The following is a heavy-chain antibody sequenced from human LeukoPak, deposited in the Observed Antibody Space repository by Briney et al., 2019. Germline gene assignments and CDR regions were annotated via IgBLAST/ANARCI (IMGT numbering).Heavy chain of an antibody. V-gene: IGHV3-72*01. Sequence: GGSLRLSCAASGFTFSDHYMDWVRQAPGKGLEWVGRTRNKANSYTTEYAASVKGRFTISRDDSKNSLYLQMNSLKTEDTAVYYCARGEVHSGSYFDYWGQGTLVTVSS. CDR3: ARGEVHSGSYFDY. CDR2: TRNKANSYTT. D-gene: IGHD3-10*01. J-gene: IGHJ4*02. CDR1: GFTFSDHY.